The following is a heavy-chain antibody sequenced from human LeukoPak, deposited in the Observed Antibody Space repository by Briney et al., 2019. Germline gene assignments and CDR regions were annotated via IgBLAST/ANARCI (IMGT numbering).Heavy chain of an antibody. CDR2: IYSTGGT. V-gene: IGHV4-4*07. CDR3: TRVMTTVNVFDI. CDR1: GGSMSNYY. D-gene: IGHD4-17*01. J-gene: IGHJ3*02. Sequence: PSETLSLTCTVSGGSMSNYYWSWIRQPAGKGLEWIGRIYSTGGTNYTPSLQSRVTMSVDMSKNQFSLKLNSVTAADTAVYYCTRVMTTVNVFDIWGQGTLVTVSS.